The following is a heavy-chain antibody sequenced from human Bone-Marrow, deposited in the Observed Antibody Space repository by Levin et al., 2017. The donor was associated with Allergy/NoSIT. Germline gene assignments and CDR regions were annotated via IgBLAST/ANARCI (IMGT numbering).Heavy chain of an antibody. J-gene: IGHJ4*02. Sequence: GGSLRLSCAASGFTVSSNYMSWVRQAPGKGPEWVSVIYSGGSTYYADSVKGRFTIPRDNSKNTLYLQMNSRRAEDTAVYYCARGWFGELLSHWGQGTLVTVSS. CDR1: GFTVSSNY. CDR3: ARGWFGELLSH. V-gene: IGHV3-53*01. D-gene: IGHD3-10*01. CDR2: IYSGGST.